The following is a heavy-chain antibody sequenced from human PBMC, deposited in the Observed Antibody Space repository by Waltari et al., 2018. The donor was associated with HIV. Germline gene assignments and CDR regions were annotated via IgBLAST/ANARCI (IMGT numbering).Heavy chain of an antibody. CDR3: AKASRSTFDGYGMDV. Sequence: EVQLVESGGVVVQPGGSLSLSCAASGFTFDDYAMHWVRQAPGKGLEWVSLISWNGCNTLYADSVKGRFTISRDNSKNSLYLQMNSLRAEDTALYYCAKASRSTFDGYGMDVWGQGTTVTVSS. J-gene: IGHJ6*02. V-gene: IGHV3-43D*04. D-gene: IGHD3-9*01. CDR1: GFTFDDYA. CDR2: ISWNGCNT.